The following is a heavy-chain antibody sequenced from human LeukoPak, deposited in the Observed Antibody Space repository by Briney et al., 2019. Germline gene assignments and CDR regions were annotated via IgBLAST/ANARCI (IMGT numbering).Heavy chain of an antibody. CDR2: IYYSGGT. Sequence: SQTLSLTCTVSGGSISSGGYYWSWIRQHPGKGLEWIGYIYYSGGTYYNPSLKSRVTISVDTSKNQFSLKLSSVTAADTAVYYCARHSGGYVDLDYWGQGTLVTVSS. V-gene: IGHV4-31*03. CDR1: GGSISSGGYY. J-gene: IGHJ4*02. CDR3: ARHSGGYVDLDY. D-gene: IGHD5-12*01.